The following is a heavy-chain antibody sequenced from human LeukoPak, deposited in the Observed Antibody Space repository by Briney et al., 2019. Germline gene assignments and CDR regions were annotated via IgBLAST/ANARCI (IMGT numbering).Heavy chain of an antibody. V-gene: IGHV3-7*01. CDR2: INHDGSEK. D-gene: IGHD6-6*01. Sequence: GGSLSLSCAASGFTFSSYWMSWVRQAPGKRLEWVANINHDGSEKYYVGSMKGRFIISRDNARNSLFLQMNILTAEDTAIYYCVREGAYSTSSPAGYWGQGTTVSVSS. CDR1: GFTFSSYW. CDR3: VREGAYSTSSPAGY. J-gene: IGHJ4*02.